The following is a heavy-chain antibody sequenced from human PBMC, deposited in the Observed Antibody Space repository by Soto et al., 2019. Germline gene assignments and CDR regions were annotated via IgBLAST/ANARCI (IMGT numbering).Heavy chain of an antibody. Sequence: EVQLVESGGGLVKPGASLRLSCAVSGFTLSDAWMNWVRQAPGKGLEWVGRSKIKRDGGTLEYAAPVKGRFTISRDDSKNTLYLQMNSLEIEDTAMYYCTTEGGYSGSYWGLGYWGQGTLVTVSS. CDR2: SKIKRDGGTL. CDR1: GFTLSDAW. CDR3: TTEGGYSGSYWGLGY. J-gene: IGHJ4*02. D-gene: IGHD1-26*01. V-gene: IGHV3-15*07.